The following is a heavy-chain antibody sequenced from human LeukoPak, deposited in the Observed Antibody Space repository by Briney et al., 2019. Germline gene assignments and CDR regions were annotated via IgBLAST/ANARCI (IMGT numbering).Heavy chain of an antibody. V-gene: IGHV3-33*06. CDR2: IWYDGSNK. CDR1: GFTFSSYG. CDR3: AKVITRGPRYFDY. J-gene: IGHJ4*02. Sequence: GGSLRLSCAASGFTFSSYGMHWVRQAPGKGMEWVAVIWYDGSNKYYADSVKGRFTISRDNSKNTLYLQMNSLRAEDTAVYYCAKVITRGPRYFDYWGQGTLVTVSS.